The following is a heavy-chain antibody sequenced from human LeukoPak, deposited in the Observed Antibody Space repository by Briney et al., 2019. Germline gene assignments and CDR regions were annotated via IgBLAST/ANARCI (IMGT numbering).Heavy chain of an antibody. D-gene: IGHD6-13*01. Sequence: SETLSLTCTVSGPSMSNHFWSWIRQPPGKGLEWIGYIYGSDTTNYNPSLKSRVTMSVDTSENQFSLKLSSVTAADTALYYCASRPGGSTWYGVFDYWSRGTLVTVSS. CDR2: IYGSDTT. CDR1: GPSMSNHF. V-gene: IGHV4-59*11. J-gene: IGHJ4*02. CDR3: ASRPGGSTWYGVFDY.